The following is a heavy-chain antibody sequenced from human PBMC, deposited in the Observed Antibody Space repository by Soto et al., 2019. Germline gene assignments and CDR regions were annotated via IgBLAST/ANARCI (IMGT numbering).Heavy chain of an antibody. CDR1: GGTFSSYA. CDR2: IIPIFGTA. CDR3: ARDIVVVVAATEPPGNYYYYGMDV. Sequence: ASVKVSCKASGGTFSSYAISWVRQAPGQGLEWMGGIIPIFGTANYAQKFQGRVTITADESTSTAYMELSSLRSEDTAVYYCARDIVVVVAATEPPGNYYYYGMDVWGQGTTVTVSS. V-gene: IGHV1-69*13. D-gene: IGHD2-15*01. J-gene: IGHJ6*02.